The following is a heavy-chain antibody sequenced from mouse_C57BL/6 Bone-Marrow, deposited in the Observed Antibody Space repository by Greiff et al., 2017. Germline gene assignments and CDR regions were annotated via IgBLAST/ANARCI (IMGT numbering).Heavy chain of an antibody. Sequence: EVQLQESGGGLVQPGGSLKLSCAASGFTFSDYGMAWVRQAPRKGPEWVAFISNLAYSIYYADTVTGRFTISRENAKNTLYLEMSSLRSEDTAMYYCARLYYSNLYYAMDYWGQGTSVTVSS. J-gene: IGHJ4*01. V-gene: IGHV5-15*01. D-gene: IGHD2-5*01. CDR3: ARLYYSNLYYAMDY. CDR2: ISNLAYSI. CDR1: GFTFSDYG.